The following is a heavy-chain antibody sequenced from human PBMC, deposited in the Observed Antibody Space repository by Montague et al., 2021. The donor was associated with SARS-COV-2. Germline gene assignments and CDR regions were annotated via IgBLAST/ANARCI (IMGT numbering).Heavy chain of an antibody. V-gene: IGHV3-48*03. D-gene: IGHD2-2*01. CDR3: APGVPVADDS. J-gene: IGHJ5*02. Sequence: SLRLSCAASGFNFGVYEMNWVRQTPGKGLEWVSYINGGSSVTYCADSVMGRFTISRDNAESSLYLQMNSLRAEDTAVYYCAPGVPVADDSWGQGTLVTVSS. CDR2: INGGSSVT. CDR1: GFNFGVYE.